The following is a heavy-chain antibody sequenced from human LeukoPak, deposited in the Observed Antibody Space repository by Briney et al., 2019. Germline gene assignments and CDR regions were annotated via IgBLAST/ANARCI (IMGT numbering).Heavy chain of an antibody. CDR2: ISSSSSYI. CDR3: ARAYYDFWVPGYMDV. J-gene: IGHJ6*03. CDR1: GFTFSDYN. Sequence: GGSLRLSCVASGFTFSDYNMNWVRQAPGKGLEWVSSISSSSSYIYYADSVKGRFTISRDNAKNSLYLQMNSLRAEDTAVYYCARAYYDFWVPGYMDVWGKGTTVTVSS. D-gene: IGHD3-3*01. V-gene: IGHV3-21*01.